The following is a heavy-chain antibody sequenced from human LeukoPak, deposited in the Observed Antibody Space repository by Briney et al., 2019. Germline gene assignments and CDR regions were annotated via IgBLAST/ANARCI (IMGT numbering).Heavy chain of an antibody. CDR3: AKAIISALRVAAFDI. D-gene: IGHD2-8*02. Sequence: GGSLRLSCAASGFTFDDYAMHWVRQAPGKGLEWVSGISWSSGSIGYADSVKGRFTISRVNAKNSLYLQMNSLRAEDTALYYCAKAIISALRVAAFDIWGQGTMVTVSS. CDR1: GFTFDDYA. V-gene: IGHV3-9*01. CDR2: ISWSSGSI. J-gene: IGHJ3*02.